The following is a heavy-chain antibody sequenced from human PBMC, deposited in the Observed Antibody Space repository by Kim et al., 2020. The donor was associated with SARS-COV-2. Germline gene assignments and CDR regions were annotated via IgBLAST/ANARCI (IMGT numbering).Heavy chain of an antibody. V-gene: IGHV4-4*07. CDR2: IYTSGST. D-gene: IGHD1-7*01. J-gene: IGHJ4*02. Sequence: SGTLSLTCTVSGGSISSYYWSWIRQPAGKGLEWIGRIYTSGSTNYNPSLKSRVTMSVDTSKNQFSLKLSSVTAADTAVYYCARDPTLLNNWNYGWYFDYWGQGTLVTVSS. CDR1: GGSISSYY. CDR3: ARDPTLLNNWNYGWYFDY.